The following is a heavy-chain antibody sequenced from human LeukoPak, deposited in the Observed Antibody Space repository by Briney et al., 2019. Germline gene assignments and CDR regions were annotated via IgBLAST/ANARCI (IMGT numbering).Heavy chain of an antibody. CDR2: INHSGST. J-gene: IGHJ4*02. D-gene: IGHD4-17*01. V-gene: IGHV4-39*07. CDR3: ARNTDYGDYGFDY. CDR1: GGSISSSSYY. Sequence: SETLSLTCTVSGGSISSSSYYWGWIRQPPGKGLEWIGEINHSGSTNYNPSLKSRVTISVDTSKNQFSLKLRSVNAADTAVYYCARNTDYGDYGFDYWGQGTLVTVSS.